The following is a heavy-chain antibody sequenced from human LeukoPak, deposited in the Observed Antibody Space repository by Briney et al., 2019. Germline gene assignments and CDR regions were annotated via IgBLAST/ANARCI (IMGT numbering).Heavy chain of an antibody. D-gene: IGHD6-13*01. CDR3: ARESYSSSWYGMDV. J-gene: IGHJ6*02. V-gene: IGHV1-8*01. CDR2: MNPNSGNT. CDR1: GYTFTSYD. Sequence: GASVRVSCKASGYTFTSYDINWVRQATGQGLEWMGWMNPNSGNTGYAQKFQGRVTMTRNTSISTAYMELSSLRSEDTAVYYCARESYSSSWYGMDVWGQGTAVTVSS.